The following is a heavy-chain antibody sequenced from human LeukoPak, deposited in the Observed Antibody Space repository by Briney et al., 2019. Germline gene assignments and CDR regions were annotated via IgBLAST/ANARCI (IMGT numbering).Heavy chain of an antibody. D-gene: IGHD3-22*01. CDR1: GGSISSGDYY. J-gene: IGHJ2*01. CDR3: ASSITMIEDWYFDL. Sequence: SETLSLTCTISGGSISSGDYYWSWIRQPPGKGLEWIGYIYYSGSTYYNPSLKSRVTISVDTSKNQFSLKLSSVTAADTAVYYCASSITMIEDWYFDLWGRGTLVTVSS. CDR2: IYYSGST. V-gene: IGHV4-30-4*01.